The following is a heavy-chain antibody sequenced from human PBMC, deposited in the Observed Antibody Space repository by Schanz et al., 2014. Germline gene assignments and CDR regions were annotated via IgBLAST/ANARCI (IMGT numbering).Heavy chain of an antibody. J-gene: IGHJ4*02. CDR2: ISPYNGNT. V-gene: IGHV1-18*04. CDR1: GYTFPNYG. D-gene: IGHD4-17*01. Sequence: QVQLVQSGAEVKKPGASVKVSCKASGYTFPNYGINWVRQAPGQGLEWMGWISPYNGNTKYAEKLEDRVTMTTDISTSTAYMQLRSLTSDDTAVYYCARVVRSDYLSELDFWGQGTQVIVSS. CDR3: ARVVRSDYLSELDF.